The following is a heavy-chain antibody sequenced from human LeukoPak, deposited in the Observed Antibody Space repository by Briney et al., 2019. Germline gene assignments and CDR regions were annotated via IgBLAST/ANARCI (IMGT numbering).Heavy chain of an antibody. CDR1: GFTFSDYG. V-gene: IGHV3-30*02. CDR3: ARSPSYQLLWDDAFDI. D-gene: IGHD2-2*01. CDR2: IRYDGSFK. J-gene: IGHJ3*02. Sequence: GGSLRLSCAASGFTFSDYGLHWVRQAPGKGLEWVAFIRYDGSFKYYADSVKGRFTISRDNSKNTLYLQMNSLRAEDTAVYYCARSPSYQLLWDDAFDIWGQGTMVTVSS.